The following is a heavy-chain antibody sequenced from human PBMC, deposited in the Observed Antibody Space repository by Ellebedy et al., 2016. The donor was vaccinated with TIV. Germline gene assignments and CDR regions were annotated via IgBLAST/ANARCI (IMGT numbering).Heavy chain of an antibody. Sequence: GESLKISCTASGFNFGGHAMKWVRQAPGKGLEWVSSVYSGGGTVYADSVKGRFTTSRDSSNNTLYLQMNNLRVDDTAVYYCARGEAGTSWYYHFDLWGQGTLITVSS. D-gene: IGHD6-13*01. J-gene: IGHJ4*02. CDR1: GFNFGGHA. V-gene: IGHV3-53*01. CDR3: ARGEAGTSWYYHFDL. CDR2: VYSGGGT.